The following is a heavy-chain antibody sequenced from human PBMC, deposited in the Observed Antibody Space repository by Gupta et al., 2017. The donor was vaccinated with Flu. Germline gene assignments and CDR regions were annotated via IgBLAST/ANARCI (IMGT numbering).Heavy chain of an antibody. CDR2: ITWNSDRV. CDR1: GFTFDDHA. J-gene: IGHJ4*02. Sequence: EVQLVESGGGLVQPGRSLRLSCAASGFTFDDHALTWVRQPPGKGLEWVSGITWNSDRVHYADSVKGRFTISRDNAKNSLSLQMSSLRPEDTAFYYCARGVGSSSLFIYFDYWGQGNMVTVSS. V-gene: IGHV3-9*01. CDR3: ARGVGSSSLFIYFDY. D-gene: IGHD6-6*01.